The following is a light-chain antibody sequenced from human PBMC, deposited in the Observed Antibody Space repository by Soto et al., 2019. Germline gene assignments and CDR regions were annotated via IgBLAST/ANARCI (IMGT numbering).Light chain of an antibody. CDR2: KIS. Sequence: DIVMTQTPLSSPVTLGQPASISCRSSQSLGHSDGNTYLSGLQQRPGQPPRLVIYKISNRFSGVPDRFSGSGAGTDFTLKISRVEAEDVGGYYCMQATQCLKTFGQGNKVEIK. CDR3: MQATQCLKT. J-gene: IGKJ1*01. CDR1: QSLGHSDGNTY. V-gene: IGKV2-24*01.